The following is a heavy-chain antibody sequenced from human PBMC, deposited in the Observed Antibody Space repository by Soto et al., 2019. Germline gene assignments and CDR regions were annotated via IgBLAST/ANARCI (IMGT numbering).Heavy chain of an antibody. CDR3: ARGGLLGYYYYCMDV. D-gene: IGHD2-15*01. CDR1: GYTFTGYY. CDR2: INPNSGGT. J-gene: IGHJ6*02. Sequence: QVQLVQSGAEVKKPGASVKVSCKASGYTFTGYYMHWVRQAPGQGLEWMGWINPNSGGTNYAQKFQGWVTMTRDTSIRTAYLELSRLRFDHTAVYYCARGGLLGYYYYCMDVWGQGTTVTVSS. V-gene: IGHV1-2*04.